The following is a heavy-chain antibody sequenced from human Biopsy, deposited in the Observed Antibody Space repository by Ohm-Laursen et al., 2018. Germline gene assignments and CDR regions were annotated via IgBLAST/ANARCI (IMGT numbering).Heavy chain of an antibody. J-gene: IGHJ4*02. CDR2: IRPLNGDT. CDR3: AADINVWNVNY. D-gene: IGHD1-1*01. CDR1: GYNFISYS. Sequence: SVKVSCKPSGYNFISYSINWVRQAPGQGLEWMGWIRPLNGDTKYGQKFQDRVTMTTDTSTSTVYMELTSLRSDDTAVYYCAADINVWNVNYWGQGTQVTVSS. V-gene: IGHV1-18*01.